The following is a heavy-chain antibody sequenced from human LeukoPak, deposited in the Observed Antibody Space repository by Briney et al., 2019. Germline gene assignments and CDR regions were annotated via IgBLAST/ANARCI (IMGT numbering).Heavy chain of an antibody. J-gene: IGHJ4*02. CDR2: INHSGST. CDR3: ASSGGSWDRARFDY. D-gene: IGHD1-26*01. Sequence: SETPSLTCAVYGGSFSGYYWSWIRQPPGKGLEWIGEINHSGSTNYNPSLKSRVTISVDTSKNQFSLKLSSVTAADTAVYYCASSGGSWDRARFDYWGQGTLVTVSS. CDR1: GGSFSGYY. V-gene: IGHV4-34*01.